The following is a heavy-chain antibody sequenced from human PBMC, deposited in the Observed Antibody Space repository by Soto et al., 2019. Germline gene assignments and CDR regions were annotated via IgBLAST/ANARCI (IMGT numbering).Heavy chain of an antibody. CDR1: CDSISSSFR. Sequence: ASETLSLTCAVSCDSISSSFRWSWVRQPPGKGLEWIGEIYHTESTVYNPSLKSRVTISVDKSKNQFSLNLDSVTAADTAVYYCARYDFGTFDYWGRGILVTVSS. V-gene: IGHV4-4*02. D-gene: IGHD4-17*01. J-gene: IGHJ4*02. CDR2: IYHTEST. CDR3: ARYDFGTFDY.